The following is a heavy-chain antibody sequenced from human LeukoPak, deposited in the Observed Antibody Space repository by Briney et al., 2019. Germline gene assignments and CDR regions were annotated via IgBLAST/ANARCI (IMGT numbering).Heavy chain of an antibody. D-gene: IGHD1-26*01. J-gene: IGHJ6*02. Sequence: SETLSLTCAVYGGSFSGYYWSWIRQTPGKGLEWIGEINHSGSTNYNPSLKSRVTISVDTSKNQFSLKLSSVTAADTAVYYCARSKWELLGDYYGMDVWGQGTTVTVSS. CDR2: INHSGST. V-gene: IGHV4-34*01. CDR3: ARSKWELLGDYYGMDV. CDR1: GGSFSGYY.